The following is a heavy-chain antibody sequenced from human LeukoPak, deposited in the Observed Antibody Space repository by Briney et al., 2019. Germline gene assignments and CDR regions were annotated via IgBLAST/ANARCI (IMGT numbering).Heavy chain of an antibody. V-gene: IGHV1-24*01. D-gene: IGHD3-16*01. CDR2: FDPEDGET. J-gene: IGHJ4*02. Sequence: ASVKVSCKVSGYTLTELSMHWVRQAPGKGLEWMGGFDPEDGETIYAQKFQGRVTMTEGTSTDTAYMELSSLRSEDTAVYYCATFNPQGGSGLDYWGQGTLVTVSS. CDR1: GYTLTELS. CDR3: ATFNPQGGSGLDY.